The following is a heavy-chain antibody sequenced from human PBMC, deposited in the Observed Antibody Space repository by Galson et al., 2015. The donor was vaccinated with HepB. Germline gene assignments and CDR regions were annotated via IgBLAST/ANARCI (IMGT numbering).Heavy chain of an antibody. V-gene: IGHV4-30-4*01. CDR3: ARTYYDYVWGSYRQYYFDY. Sequence: LTCTVSGGSISSGDYYWSWIRQPPGKGLEWIGYIYYSGSTYYNPSLKSRVTISVDTSKNQFSLKLSSVTAADTAVYYCARTYYDYVWGSYRQYYFDYWGQGTLVTVSS. D-gene: IGHD3-16*02. CDR1: GGSISSGDYY. J-gene: IGHJ4*02. CDR2: IYYSGST.